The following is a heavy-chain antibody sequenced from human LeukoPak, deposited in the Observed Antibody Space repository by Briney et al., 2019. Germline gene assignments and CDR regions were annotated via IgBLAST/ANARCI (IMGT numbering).Heavy chain of an antibody. V-gene: IGHV6-1*01. Sequence: SQTLSLTCAISGDSVSSNSAAWNWISQSPSRGLEWLGRTYYRSKWYNDYAVSMKSRITINPDTSKNQFYLQLNSVTPEDTAVYYCARGSSSSNYYYYYMDVWGKGTTVTVSS. CDR3: ARGSSSSNYYYYYMDV. CDR1: GDSVSSNSAA. D-gene: IGHD6-6*01. CDR2: TYYRSKWYN. J-gene: IGHJ6*03.